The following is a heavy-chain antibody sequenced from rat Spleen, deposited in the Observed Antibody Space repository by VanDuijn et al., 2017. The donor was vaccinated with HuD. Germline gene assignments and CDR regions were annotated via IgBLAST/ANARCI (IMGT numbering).Heavy chain of an antibody. CDR2: ITYEGNST. CDR1: GFTFSNYG. J-gene: IGHJ4*01. D-gene: IGHD1-5*01. Sequence: EVQLVESGGGFVQPGRSLKLSCAASGFTFSNYGMHWIRQAPTKGLEWVASITYEGNSTYYGDSVKGRFTLSRDNAKSTLYLQMNSLRSEDTATYYCTTGGTTLYVMAAWGQGASVTVSS. CDR3: TTGGTTLYVMAA. V-gene: IGHV5-19*01.